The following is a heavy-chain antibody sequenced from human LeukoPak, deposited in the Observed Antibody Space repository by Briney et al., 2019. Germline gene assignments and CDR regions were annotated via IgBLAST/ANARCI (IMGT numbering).Heavy chain of an antibody. V-gene: IGHV3-21*01. CDR1: GFTFSSYS. D-gene: IGHD2-2*01. Sequence: GGSLRLSCAASGFTFSSYSMNWVRQAPAKGLEWVSSISSSSSYIYYADSVKGRFTISRDNAKNSLYLQMNSLRAEDTAVYYCARALSSTRCSYFDYWGQGTLVTVSS. J-gene: IGHJ4*02. CDR3: ARALSSTRCSYFDY. CDR2: ISSSSSYI.